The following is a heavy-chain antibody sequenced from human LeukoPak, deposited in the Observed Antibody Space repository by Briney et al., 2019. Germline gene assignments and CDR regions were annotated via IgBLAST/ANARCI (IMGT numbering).Heavy chain of an antibody. J-gene: IGHJ6*02. CDR1: GFTFSSYG. D-gene: IGHD3-9*01. V-gene: IGHV3-30*03. CDR3: ARDVSVLRYFDWLFPRPVMDV. Sequence: GGSLRLSCAASGFTFSSYGMHWVRQAPGKGLEWVAHISYDGSDKYYADSVKGRFTISRDNSKNTLYLQMNSLRAEDTAVYYCARDVSVLRYFDWLFPRPVMDVWGQGTTVTVSS. CDR2: ISYDGSDK.